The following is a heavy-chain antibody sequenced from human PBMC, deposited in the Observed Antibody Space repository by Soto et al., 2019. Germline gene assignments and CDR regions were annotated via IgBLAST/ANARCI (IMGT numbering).Heavy chain of an antibody. CDR2: INEDSSYI. D-gene: IGHD3-3*01. CDR3: VRDFGWYFRSGYMDV. CDR1: GFDSSSYS. V-gene: IGHV3-21*01. Sequence: GGSLRLSCAASGFDSSSYSMNWVRQAPGKGLEWVSSINEDSSYIYYAHSLRGRFTISRDNAKESLYLQMNSLRAEDTAVYYCVRDFGWYFRSGYMDVWGDGATVTVSS. J-gene: IGHJ6*03.